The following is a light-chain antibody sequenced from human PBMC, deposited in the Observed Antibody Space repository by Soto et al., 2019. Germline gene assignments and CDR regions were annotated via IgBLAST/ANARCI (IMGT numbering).Light chain of an antibody. CDR2: LGF. CDR3: MQALQAPST. V-gene: IGKV2-28*01. J-gene: IGKJ1*01. Sequence: DIVMTQSPLSLPVTPGEPASISCRSSQSLLHSNGNNYLHCYLQKPGQSPQLLIYLGFNRASGVPDRFSGSGSGTDFTLKISRVEAEDVGVYYCMQALQAPSTFGQGTKVDIK. CDR1: QSLLHSNGNNY.